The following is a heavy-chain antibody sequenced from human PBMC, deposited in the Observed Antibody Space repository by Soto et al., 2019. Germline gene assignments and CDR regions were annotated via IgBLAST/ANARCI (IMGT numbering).Heavy chain of an antibody. CDR3: AKVGVLRTNFRWFDL. V-gene: IGHV3-21*01. J-gene: IGHJ5*02. D-gene: IGHD2-8*01. CDR2: ITISGNYI. Sequence: VGSLRLSCAASGFAFQTYTMEWLRQPPGKGLEWVSSITISGNYIYYADSVKGRFTISRDNGRNSVYLQMNSLRAEDTAVYYCAKVGVLRTNFRWFDLWGQGTLVTVSS. CDR1: GFAFQTYT.